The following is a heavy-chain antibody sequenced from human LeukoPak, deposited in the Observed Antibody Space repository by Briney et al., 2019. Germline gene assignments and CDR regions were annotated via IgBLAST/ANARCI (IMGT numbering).Heavy chain of an antibody. V-gene: IGHV1-2*02. Sequence: GASVEVSCKASGYTFTGYYMHWVRQAPGQGLEWMGWINPNSGGTNYAQKFQGRVTMTRDTSISTAYMELSRLRSDDTAVYYCARIKGNPLRVFDYWGQGTLVTVSS. CDR2: INPNSGGT. CDR1: GYTFTGYY. J-gene: IGHJ4*02. D-gene: IGHD2-15*01. CDR3: ARIKGNPLRVFDY.